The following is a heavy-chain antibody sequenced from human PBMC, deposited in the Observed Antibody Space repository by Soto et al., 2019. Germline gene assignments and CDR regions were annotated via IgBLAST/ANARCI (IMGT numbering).Heavy chain of an antibody. Sequence: LRLSCAASGFTFSSYSMNWVRQAPGKGLEWVSSISSSSSYIYYADSVKGRFTISRDNAKNSLYLQMNSLRAEDTAVYYCTLQLWFGELSSHNDYWGQGTLVTVSS. CDR2: ISSSSSYI. D-gene: IGHD3-10*01. CDR3: TLQLWFGELSSHNDY. J-gene: IGHJ4*02. CDR1: GFTFSSYS. V-gene: IGHV3-21*01.